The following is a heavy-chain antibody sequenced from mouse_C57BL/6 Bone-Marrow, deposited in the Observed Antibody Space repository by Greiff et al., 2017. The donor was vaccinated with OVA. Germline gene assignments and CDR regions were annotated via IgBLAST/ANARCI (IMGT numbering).Heavy chain of an antibody. D-gene: IGHD2-2*01. V-gene: IGHV5-6*01. CDR3: ARRGMVTTYDY. J-gene: IGHJ2*01. CDR1: GFTFSSYG. CDR2: ISSGGSYT. Sequence: VQLKESGGDLVKPGGSLKLSCAASGFTFSSYGMSWVRQTPDKRLEWVATISSGGSYTYYPDSVKGRFTISRDNAKNTLYLKMSSLKSEDTAMYYCARRGMVTTYDYWGQGTTLTVSS.